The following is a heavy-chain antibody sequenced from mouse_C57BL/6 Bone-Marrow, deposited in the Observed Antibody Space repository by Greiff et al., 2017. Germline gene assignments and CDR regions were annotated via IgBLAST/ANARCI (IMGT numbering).Heavy chain of an antibody. J-gene: IGHJ3*01. Sequence: QVQLQQSGAELVKPGASVKMSCKASGFTFTTYPIEWMKQNHGKSLEWIGNFHPYNDDTKYNEKFKGKATLTVEKSSSPVYLELSRLTSDDSAVYYCERKHYGSRGGFAYWGQGKLVTVTA. D-gene: IGHD1-1*01. CDR2: FHPYNDDT. CDR3: ERKHYGSRGGFAY. CDR1: GFTFTTYP. V-gene: IGHV1-47*01.